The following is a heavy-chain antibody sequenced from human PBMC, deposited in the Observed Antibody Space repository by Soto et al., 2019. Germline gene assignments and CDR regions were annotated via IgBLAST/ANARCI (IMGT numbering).Heavy chain of an antibody. J-gene: IGHJ5*02. CDR3: AKENDDFWSGNNLHWLET. CDR2: ISGSGGST. CDR1: VFTFIIYS. Sequence: PWLSXRLSGSPAVFTFIIYSIILFRQAPGKGLELVSAISGSGGSTYYADSVNGRFTISRDNSKNTLYLQMNSLRAEDTAVYYCAKENDDFWSGNNLHWLETWGQGTLV. V-gene: IGHV3-23*01. D-gene: IGHD3-3*01.